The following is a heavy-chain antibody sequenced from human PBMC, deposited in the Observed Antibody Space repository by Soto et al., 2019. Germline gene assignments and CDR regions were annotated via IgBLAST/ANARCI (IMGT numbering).Heavy chain of an antibody. Sequence: GGSLRLSCAASGFTFSDSAMHWVRQASGKGLEWVGRLRSKANSYATVYAASVKGRFTISRDDSKNTAYLQMNSLKTEDTAVYYCTASGSDAFVDYWGQGTLVTVYS. CDR3: TASGSDAFVDY. J-gene: IGHJ4*02. CDR2: LRSKANSYAT. CDR1: GFTFSDSA. D-gene: IGHD5-12*01. V-gene: IGHV3-73*01.